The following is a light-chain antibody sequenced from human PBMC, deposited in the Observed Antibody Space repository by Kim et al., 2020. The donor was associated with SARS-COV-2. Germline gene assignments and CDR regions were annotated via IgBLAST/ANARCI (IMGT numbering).Light chain of an antibody. CDR1: SSNIGADYD. Sequence: QSVLTQPPSVSGAPGQRVTISCTGSSSNIGADYDVHWYRQLPGTAPKLLIYGNDKRPSGVPDRLSGSKSGTSASLAITGLQAEDEADYYCQSYDSSLSASVFGGGTQLTVL. J-gene: IGLJ3*02. V-gene: IGLV1-40*01. CDR2: GND. CDR3: QSYDSSLSASV.